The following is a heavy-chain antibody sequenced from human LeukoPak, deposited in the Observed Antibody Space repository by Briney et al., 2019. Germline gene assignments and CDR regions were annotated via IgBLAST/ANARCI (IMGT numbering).Heavy chain of an antibody. CDR3: AREGSDSANPRAFDI. J-gene: IGHJ3*02. Sequence: PGGSLRLSCAASGFTVSANYMSWVRQAPGKGLEWVSVIYSGGSTYYAVSVRGRFTISRDSSKNTLSLQMHSLRTEDTAVYYCAREGSDSANPRAFDIWGQGTMVTVSS. CDR1: GFTVSANY. V-gene: IGHV3-66*02. CDR2: IYSGGST. D-gene: IGHD5-18*01.